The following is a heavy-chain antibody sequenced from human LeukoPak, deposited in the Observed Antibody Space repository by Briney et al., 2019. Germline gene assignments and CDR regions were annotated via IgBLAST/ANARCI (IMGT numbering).Heavy chain of an antibody. D-gene: IGHD2-21*02. V-gene: IGHV4-59*01. Sequence: PSETLSLTCTVSGGSISSYYWSWIRQPPGQGLEWIGYIYYIGSTNYNTSLKSRVSISVDTSKNQFSLKLSSVTAADTAVYYCARGAYCGGDCYSYPHDAFDIWGQGTMVTVSS. CDR2: IYYIGST. CDR1: GGSISSYY. CDR3: ARGAYCGGDCYSYPHDAFDI. J-gene: IGHJ3*02.